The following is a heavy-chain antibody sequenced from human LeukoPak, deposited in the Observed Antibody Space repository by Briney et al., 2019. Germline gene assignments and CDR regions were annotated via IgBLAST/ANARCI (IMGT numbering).Heavy chain of an antibody. V-gene: IGHV4-31*03. CDR3: ARAGYDSSGYSTYYFDY. Sequence: PSETPSLTCTVSGGSINSGGYYWSWIRQHPGKGLEWIGYIFYSGNAYYNPSLKSRVTISVDTSKNQFSLKLSSVTAADTAVYHCARAGYDSSGYSTYYFDYWGQGTLVTVSS. CDR1: GGSINSGGYY. D-gene: IGHD3-22*01. CDR2: IFYSGNA. J-gene: IGHJ4*02.